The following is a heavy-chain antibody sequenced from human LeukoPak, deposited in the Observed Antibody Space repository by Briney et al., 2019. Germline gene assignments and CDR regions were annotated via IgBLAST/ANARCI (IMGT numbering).Heavy chain of an antibody. V-gene: IGHV7-4-1*02. D-gene: IGHD4-17*01. CDR2: INTNTGNP. Sequence: ASVKISCKTSGYTFTTYAINWVRQAPAQGLEWMGWINTNTGNPTYAQGFTGRFFFSLDTSVSTTYLQISSLKAEDTAIYYCARSNNDGDYLGVGFDYWGQGALVTVSS. CDR3: ARSNNDGDYLGVGFDY. CDR1: GYTFTTYA. J-gene: IGHJ4*02.